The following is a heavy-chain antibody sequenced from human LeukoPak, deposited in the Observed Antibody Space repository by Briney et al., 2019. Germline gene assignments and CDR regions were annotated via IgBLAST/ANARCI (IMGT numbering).Heavy chain of an antibody. J-gene: IGHJ4*02. CDR2: INPNSGNT. Sequence: ASVKVSCKASGYTFISYEIHWVRQATGQGLEWMGWINPNSGNTRYVQKFQGRVTFTRDTSRGTAYMELSSLRSEDTAIYYCARGASRSFDYWGQGTLLTVSP. V-gene: IGHV1-8*03. CDR1: GYTFISYE. CDR3: ARGASRSFDY. D-gene: IGHD6-6*01.